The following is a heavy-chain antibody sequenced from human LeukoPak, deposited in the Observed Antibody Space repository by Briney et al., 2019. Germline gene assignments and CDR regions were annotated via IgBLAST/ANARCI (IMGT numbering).Heavy chain of an antibody. CDR3: ASYSSSSDY. J-gene: IGHJ4*02. CDR2: ISGGGGST. CDR1: GFTFSSYA. V-gene: IGHV3-23*01. D-gene: IGHD6-13*01. Sequence: GGSLRLSCAASGFTFSSYAMSWVRQAPGKGLEWVSAISGGGGSTYYADSVKGRFTISRDNSKNMLYLQMNSLRAEDTAVYYCASYSSSSDYWGQGTLVTVSS.